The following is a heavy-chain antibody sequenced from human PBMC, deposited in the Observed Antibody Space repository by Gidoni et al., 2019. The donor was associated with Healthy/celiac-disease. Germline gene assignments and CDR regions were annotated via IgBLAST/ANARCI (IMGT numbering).Heavy chain of an antibody. CDR1: GFTFSSYA. D-gene: IGHD2-2*02. CDR3: AKVRYQLLYAPPLPDY. V-gene: IGHV3-23*01. Sequence: EVQLLESGGGLVQPGGSLRLSCADSGFTFSSYAMSWVRQAPGKGLEWVSAISGSGGSTYYADSVKGRFTISRDNSKNTLYLQMNSLRAEDTAVYYCAKVRYQLLYAPPLPDYWGQGTLVTVSS. J-gene: IGHJ4*02. CDR2: ISGSGGST.